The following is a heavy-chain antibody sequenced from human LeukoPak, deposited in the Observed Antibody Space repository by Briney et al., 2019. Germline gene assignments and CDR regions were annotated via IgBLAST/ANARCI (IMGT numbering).Heavy chain of an antibody. CDR1: GFIFSGFW. Sequence: GGSLRLSCAASGFIFSGFWMTWVRQAPGKGLEWVANIKQVGTEKYYVDSVKGRFTISRDNAKNSLYLQMNSLRVEDTAVYYCVRGKRDDYWGQGTLVTVSS. CDR3: VRGKRDDY. CDR2: IKQVGTEK. J-gene: IGHJ4*02. V-gene: IGHV3-7*03.